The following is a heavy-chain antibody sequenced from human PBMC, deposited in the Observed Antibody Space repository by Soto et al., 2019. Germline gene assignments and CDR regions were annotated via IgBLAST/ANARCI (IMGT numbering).Heavy chain of an antibody. Sequence: KPSETLSLTCTDSGGSTSSYYWSWIRQPPRKGLEWIGYIYYSGSTNYNPSLKSRVTISVDTSKNQFSLKLSSVTAADTAVYYCARGTYDFWSGYYMVGNYYYGMDVWGQGTTVTVSS. D-gene: IGHD3-3*01. J-gene: IGHJ6*02. V-gene: IGHV4-59*01. CDR2: IYYSGST. CDR3: ARGTYDFWSGYYMVGNYYYGMDV. CDR1: GGSTSSYY.